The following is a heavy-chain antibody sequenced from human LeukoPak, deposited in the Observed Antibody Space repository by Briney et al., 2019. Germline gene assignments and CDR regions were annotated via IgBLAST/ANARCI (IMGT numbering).Heavy chain of an antibody. J-gene: IGHJ5*02. D-gene: IGHD6-13*01. CDR2: IYSGGGT. CDR1: GFTVSSNF. V-gene: IGHV3-53*01. CDR3: ARKSLGIVAAGTFFGS. Sequence: GGSLRLSCAASGFTVSSNFVTWVRQAPGEGLEWLSIIYSGGGTDYADSVKGRFTISRDNSKNTVYLQMNSLRAEDTAMYHCARKSLGIVAAGTFFGSWGPGTLVTVSS.